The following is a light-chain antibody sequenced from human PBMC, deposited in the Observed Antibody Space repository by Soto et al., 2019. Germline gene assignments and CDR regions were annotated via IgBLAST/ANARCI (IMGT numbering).Light chain of an antibody. V-gene: IGKV3-20*01. CDR2: GAS. CDR1: QSGSSNY. J-gene: IGKJ2*01. CDR3: QQYGSSPYT. Sequence: PGERATLSCRASQSGSSNYLAWYQQKPGQAPRLLMYGASSRATGIPARFSGSGSGTDFTLTISRVEPEDFGAYYCQQYGSSPYTFGQGTKLEIK.